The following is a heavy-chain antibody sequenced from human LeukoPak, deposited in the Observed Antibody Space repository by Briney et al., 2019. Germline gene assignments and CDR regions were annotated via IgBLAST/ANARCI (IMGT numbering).Heavy chain of an antibody. Sequence: GGSLRPSCAASGFTFSSYGMHWVRQAPGKGLEWVAVISYDGSNKYYADSVKGRFTISIDNSKNTLYLQMNSLRAEDTAVYYCAKDAEGSDYVWGSYPYYWSQGTLVTVSS. D-gene: IGHD3-16*01. V-gene: IGHV3-30*18. CDR1: GFTFSSYG. CDR3: AKDAEGSDYVWGSYPYY. CDR2: ISYDGSNK. J-gene: IGHJ4*02.